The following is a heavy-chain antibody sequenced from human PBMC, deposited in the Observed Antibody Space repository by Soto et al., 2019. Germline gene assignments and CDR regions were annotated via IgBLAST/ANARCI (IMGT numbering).Heavy chain of an antibody. CDR1: GGTFSSYA. D-gene: IGHD2-21*02. J-gene: IGHJ4*02. V-gene: IGHV1-69*13. CDR2: IITIFGTA. Sequence: SVKVSCKASGGTFSSYAISWVRQAPGQGLEWMGGIITIFGTANYAQKFQGRVTITADESTSTAYMELSSLRSEDTAVYYCARGEICGGDCYLYYFDYWGQGTLVPSPQ. CDR3: ARGEICGGDCYLYYFDY.